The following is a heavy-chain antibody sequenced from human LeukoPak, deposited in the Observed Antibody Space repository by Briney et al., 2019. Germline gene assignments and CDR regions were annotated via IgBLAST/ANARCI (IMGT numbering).Heavy chain of an antibody. V-gene: IGHV3-48*01. D-gene: IGHD6-6*01. Sequence: PGGSLRLSCAASGFTFSSYEMNWVRQAPGKGLEWVSYISSSSSTIYYADSVKGRFTISRDNAKNSLYLQMNSLRAEDTAVYYCAREYSSSGLSYYYYYMDVWGKGTTVTVSS. J-gene: IGHJ6*03. CDR2: ISSSSSTI. CDR1: GFTFSSYE. CDR3: AREYSSSGLSYYYYYMDV.